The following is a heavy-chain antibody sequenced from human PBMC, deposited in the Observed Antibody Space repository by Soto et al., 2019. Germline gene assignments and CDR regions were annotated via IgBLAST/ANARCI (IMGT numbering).Heavy chain of an antibody. CDR1: GGTFSSYA. CDR3: VRAEIVLMVYAMPFDP. Sequence: ASVKVSCKASGGTFSSYAISWVRQAPGQGLEWMGGIIPIFGTANYAQKFQGRVTITADESTSTAYMELSSLRSEDTAVYYCVRAEIVLMVYAMPFDPWGQGTLVTVSS. V-gene: IGHV1-69*13. J-gene: IGHJ5*02. D-gene: IGHD2-8*01. CDR2: IIPIFGTA.